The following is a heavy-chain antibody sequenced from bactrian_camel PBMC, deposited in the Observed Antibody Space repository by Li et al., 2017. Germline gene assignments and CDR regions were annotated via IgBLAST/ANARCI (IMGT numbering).Heavy chain of an antibody. V-gene: IGHV3-2*01. CDR1: GFTFSNYY. CDR3: ATDPRAYGGACVRQMRAPGYSSASAL. J-gene: IGHJ4*01. Sequence: VQLVESGGGLVQPGGSLRLSCAASGFTFSNYYMSWVRRPPGKGLEWVSSIYVDGANTYYADSVKGRFTISQENAKTTLILQMSSLEPDDTAMYYCATDPRAYGGACVRQMRAPGYSSASALWGQGTQVTVS. CDR2: IYVDGANT. D-gene: IGHD6*01.